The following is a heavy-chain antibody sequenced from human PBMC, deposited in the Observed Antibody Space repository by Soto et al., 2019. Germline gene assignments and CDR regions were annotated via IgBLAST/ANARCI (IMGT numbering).Heavy chain of an antibody. Sequence: PSQTVSLTCTVSRGSISSSSYYWGWIRQPQGKGLEWIGSIYYSGSTYYNPSLKSRVTISINTSNNQLPLELTSVTPADKAVYYCARHSGPYASSWFDAWGQGTLVTVSS. D-gene: IGHD2-2*01. J-gene: IGHJ5*02. CDR1: RGSISSSSYY. CDR3: ARHSGPYASSWFDA. V-gene: IGHV4-39*01. CDR2: IYYSGST.